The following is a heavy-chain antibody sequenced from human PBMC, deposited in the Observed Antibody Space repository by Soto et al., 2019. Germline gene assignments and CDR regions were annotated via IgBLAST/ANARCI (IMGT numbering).Heavy chain of an antibody. D-gene: IGHD6-6*01. Sequence: SETLSLTCAVSSGSISSSNWWSWVRQPPGKGLEWIGEIYHSGSTNYNPSLKSRVTISVDKSKNQFSLKLSSVTAADTAVYYCARALLVGGTGRFDPWGQGTLVTVSS. CDR2: IYHSGST. J-gene: IGHJ5*02. V-gene: IGHV4-4*02. CDR1: SGSISSSNW. CDR3: ARALLVGGTGRFDP.